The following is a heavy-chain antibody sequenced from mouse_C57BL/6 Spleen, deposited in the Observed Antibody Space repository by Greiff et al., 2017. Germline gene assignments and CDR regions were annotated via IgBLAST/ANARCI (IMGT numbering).Heavy chain of an antibody. J-gene: IGHJ3*01. CDR3: TRYYSNYESAWFAY. D-gene: IGHD2-5*01. CDR1: GYTFTDYE. V-gene: IGHV1-15*01. Sequence: QVQLQQSGAELVRPGASVTLSCKASGYTFTDYEMHWVKQTPVHGLEWIGAIDPETGGTAYNQKFKGKAILTADKSSSTAYMELRSLTSEDSAVYYCTRYYSNYESAWFAYWGQGTLVTVSA. CDR2: IDPETGGT.